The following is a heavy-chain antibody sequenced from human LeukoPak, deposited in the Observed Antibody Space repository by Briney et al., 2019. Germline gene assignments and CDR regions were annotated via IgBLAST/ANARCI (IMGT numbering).Heavy chain of an antibody. CDR1: GGSISSGGYY. J-gene: IGHJ4*02. V-gene: IGHV4-31*03. CDR3: ARSPYGGNVRGGSTWIFDY. Sequence: MASQTLSLTCTVSGGSISSGGYYWSWIRQHPGKGLKWIGYIYYSGSTYYNPSLKSRVTISVDTSKNQFSLKLSSVTAADTAVYYCARSPYGGNVRGGSTWIFDYWGQGTLVTVSS. D-gene: IGHD4-23*01. CDR2: IYYSGST.